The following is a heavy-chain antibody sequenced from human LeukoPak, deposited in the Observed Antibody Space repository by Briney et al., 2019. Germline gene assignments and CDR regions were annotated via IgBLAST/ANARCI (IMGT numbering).Heavy chain of an antibody. J-gene: IGHJ4*02. Sequence: PSETLSLTCTVSGGSISSSSYYWGWIRQPPGKGLEWIGSIYYSGSTYYNPSLKSRVTISVDTSKNQFSLKLSSVTAADTAVYYCARGRPPIVGATTEPFDYWGQGTLVTVSS. CDR3: ARGRPPIVGATTEPFDY. V-gene: IGHV4-39*07. D-gene: IGHD1-26*01. CDR1: GGSISSSSYY. CDR2: IYYSGST.